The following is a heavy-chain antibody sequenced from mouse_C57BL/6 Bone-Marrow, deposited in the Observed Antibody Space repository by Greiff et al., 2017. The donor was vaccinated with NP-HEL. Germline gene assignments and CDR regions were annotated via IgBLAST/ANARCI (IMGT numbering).Heavy chain of an antibody. CDR3: ARSNDHYWYFDV. Sequence: QVQLKQSGAELVRPGTSVKMSCKASGYTFTNYWIGWAKQRPGHGLEWIGDIYPGGGYTNYNEKFKGKATLTADKSSSTAYMQFSSLTSEDSAIYYCARSNDHYWYFDVWGTGTTVTVSS. CDR2: IYPGGGYT. CDR1: GYTFTNYW. J-gene: IGHJ1*03. V-gene: IGHV1-63*01.